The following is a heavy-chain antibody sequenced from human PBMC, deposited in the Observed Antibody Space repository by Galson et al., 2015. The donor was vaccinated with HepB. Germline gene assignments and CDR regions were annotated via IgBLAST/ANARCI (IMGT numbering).Heavy chain of an antibody. CDR3: AIDQQWLENDYYYYGMDV. Sequence: SVKVSCKASGYTFTSYGISWVRQAPGQGLEWMGWISAYNGNTNYAQKLQGRVTMTTDTSTSTAYMELRSLRSDDTAVYYCAIDQQWLENDYYYYGMDVWGQGTTVTVSS. D-gene: IGHD6-19*01. V-gene: IGHV1-18*04. CDR1: GYTFTSYG. CDR2: ISAYNGNT. J-gene: IGHJ6*02.